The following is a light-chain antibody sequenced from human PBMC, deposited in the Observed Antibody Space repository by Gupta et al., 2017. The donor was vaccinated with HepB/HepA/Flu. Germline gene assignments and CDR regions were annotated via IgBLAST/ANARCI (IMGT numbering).Light chain of an antibody. CDR2: WAS. CDR1: QSVLYSSNNKNY. Sequence: IVMTQSPDSLSVSLGERATINCKSSQSVLYSSNNKNYLAWYQQKPGQPPKLLIYWASTRKSGVPDRFSGSGSGTDFTLTISSLQAEDVAVYYCQHDDSSPRTFGQGTKVEIK. V-gene: IGKV4-1*01. CDR3: QHDDSSPRT. J-gene: IGKJ1*01.